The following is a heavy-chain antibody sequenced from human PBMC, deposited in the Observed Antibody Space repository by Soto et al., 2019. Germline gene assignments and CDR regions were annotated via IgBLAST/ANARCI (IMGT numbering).Heavy chain of an antibody. J-gene: IGHJ4*02. Sequence: QITLTESGPTLVKPTQTLTLTCTFSGFSFSTSAVGVGWIRQPPGKALEWLALIYWDDDKRYSPSLKSRITITXGTFRXXVVLTMTNLDPVDTATYYCAHVYWAAAGTRYYFDYWGQGTLVTVSS. V-gene: IGHV2-5*02. CDR3: AHVYWAAAGTRYYFDY. D-gene: IGHD6-19*01. CDR2: IYWDDDK. CDR1: GFSFSTSAVG.